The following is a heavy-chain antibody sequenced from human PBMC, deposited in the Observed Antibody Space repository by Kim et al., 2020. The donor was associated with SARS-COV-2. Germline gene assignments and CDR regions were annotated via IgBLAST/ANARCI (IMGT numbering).Heavy chain of an antibody. CDR1: GFTFSSYG. D-gene: IGHD3-3*01. Sequence: GGSLRLSCAASGFTFSSYGIHWVRQAPGKGLEWVAVIWSDGSEKLYADSVKGRFTISRDNSRNTVDLQMNGLRAEDTAMYYCAKDFGFRSGYYGLEYWGQGTLVTVSS. J-gene: IGHJ4*02. CDR2: IWSDGSEK. V-gene: IGHV3-33*06. CDR3: AKDFGFRSGYYGLEY.